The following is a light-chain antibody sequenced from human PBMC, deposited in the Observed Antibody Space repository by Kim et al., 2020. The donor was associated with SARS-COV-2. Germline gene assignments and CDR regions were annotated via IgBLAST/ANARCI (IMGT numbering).Light chain of an antibody. CDR1: QSVSSH. CDR3: QQYYSSFT. V-gene: IGKV3-20*01. Sequence: EIVLTQSPGTLALSPGETATLSCRASQSVSSHLAWYQQKPGQAPRFIMYGASTRATGIPDRCSGSGSGTDFTLTISRLEPEDFAVYYCQQYYSSFTFGGGTKVDIK. J-gene: IGKJ4*01. CDR2: GAS.